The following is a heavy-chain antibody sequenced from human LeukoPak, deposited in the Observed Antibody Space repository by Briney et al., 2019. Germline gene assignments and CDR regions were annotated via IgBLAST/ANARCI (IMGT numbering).Heavy chain of an antibody. V-gene: IGHV1-69*04. CDR3: ARDWGEVVTAIPGGWFDP. CDR1: GGTFSSYA. D-gene: IGHD2-21*02. CDR2: IIPIFGIA. J-gene: IGHJ5*02. Sequence: SVKVSCKASGGTFSSYAISWVRQAPGQGLEWMGRIIPIFGIANYAQKFQGRVTITADKSTSTAYMELSSLRPEDTAVYYCARDWGEVVTAIPGGWFDPWGQGTLVTVSS.